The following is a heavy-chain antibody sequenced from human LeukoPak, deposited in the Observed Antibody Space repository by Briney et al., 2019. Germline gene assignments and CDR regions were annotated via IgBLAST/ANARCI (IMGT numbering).Heavy chain of an antibody. CDR1: GYTFTSYG. CDR2: ISAFNGNT. J-gene: IGHJ5*02. V-gene: IGHV1-18*01. CDR3: ARPPMYSSGWYWFDP. D-gene: IGHD6-19*01. Sequence: GASMKVSCRASGYTFTSYGISWVRQAPGQGLEWMGWISAFNGNTNYAQKLQGRVTMTTDTSTSTAYMELRSLRSDDTAVYYCARPPMYSSGWYWFDPWGQGTLVTVSS.